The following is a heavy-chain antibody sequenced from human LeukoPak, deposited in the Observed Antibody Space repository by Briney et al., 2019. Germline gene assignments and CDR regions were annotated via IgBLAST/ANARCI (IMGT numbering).Heavy chain of an antibody. D-gene: IGHD2-15*01. CDR1: GGTFSSYA. CDR2: IIPILGIA. CDR3: AIRYCSGGSCSPDYGMDV. J-gene: IGHJ6*02. V-gene: IGHV1-69*04. Sequence: ASVKVSCKASGGTFSSYAISWVRQAPGQGLEWMGRIIPILGIANYAQKFQGRVTITADKSTSTAYMELSSLRSEDTAVYYCAIRYCSGGSCSPDYGMDVWGQGTTVTVSS.